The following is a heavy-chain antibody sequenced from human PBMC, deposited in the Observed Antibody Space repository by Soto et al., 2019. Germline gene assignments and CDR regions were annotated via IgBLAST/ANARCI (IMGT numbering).Heavy chain of an antibody. V-gene: IGHV1-8*01. CDR2: MNPHSGNT. Sequence: QVQLVQSGAEVKKPGASVKVSCKASGYTFTSYAINWVRQATGQGLEWLGWMNPHSGNTGYEQKFQGRVTMTRNTSRSKAYMELSSLRSEDTAVYYCAFCGYCYAAVPEYFQHWGQGNLVTVSS. D-gene: IGHD2-21*01. CDR1: GYTFTSYA. J-gene: IGHJ1*01. CDR3: AFCGYCYAAVPEYFQH.